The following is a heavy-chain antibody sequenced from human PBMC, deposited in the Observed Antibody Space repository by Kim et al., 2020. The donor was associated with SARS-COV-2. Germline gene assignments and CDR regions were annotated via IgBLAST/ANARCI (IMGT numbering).Heavy chain of an antibody. CDR2: FNREDQKT. D-gene: IGHD2-8*01. V-gene: IGHV1-24*01. J-gene: IGHJ4*02. CDR1: GFILSELS. CDR3: ATDIMGFGDHVSDY. Sequence: ASVKVSCKLSGFILSELSIHWVRQSPGKGLEWMGGFNREDQKTIFAQKFQGRIIVTEDTSRGTSYMELSGLRSEDTAVYYCATDIMGFGDHVSDYWGQGTLVTVSS.